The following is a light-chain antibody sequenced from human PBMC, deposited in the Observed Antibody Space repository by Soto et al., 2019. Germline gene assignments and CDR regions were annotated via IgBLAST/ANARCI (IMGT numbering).Light chain of an antibody. Sequence: QAVVTQPASVSGSPGQSITISCTGTSNDVGTYNLVSWFQQHPGKAPKLMIYEVTKRPSGFSNRFSGSKSGSTASLTISGLQAEDEAHYYCCSYAGGSSYVFGTGTQLTVL. CDR3: CSYAGGSSYV. CDR1: SNDVGTYNL. CDR2: EVT. V-gene: IGLV2-23*02. J-gene: IGLJ7*01.